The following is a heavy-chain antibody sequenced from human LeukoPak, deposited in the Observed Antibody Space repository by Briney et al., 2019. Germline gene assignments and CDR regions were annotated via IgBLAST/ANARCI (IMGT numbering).Heavy chain of an antibody. CDR1: GGSISSSSYY. CDR2: IYYSGST. V-gene: IGHV4-39*01. D-gene: IGHD5-18*01. J-gene: IGHJ4*02. CDR3: ARVNPHKKSGYSSDY. Sequence: KASETLSLTCTVSGGSISSSSYYWGWIRQPPGKGLEWIGSIYYSGSTYYNPSLKSRVTISVDTSKNQFSLKLSSVTAADTAVYYCARVNPHKKSGYSSDYWGQGTLVTVSS.